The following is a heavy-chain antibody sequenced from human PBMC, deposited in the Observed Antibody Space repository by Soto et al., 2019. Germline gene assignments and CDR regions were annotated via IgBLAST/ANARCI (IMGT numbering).Heavy chain of an antibody. CDR1: GGTFSSYA. CDR3: ARRVPAAGYYYGMDV. D-gene: IGHD2-2*01. V-gene: IGHV1-69*12. Sequence: QVQLVQSGAEVKKPGSSVKVSCKASGGTFSSYAISWVRQAPGQGLEWMGGIIPICATANYAQKFQGRVTITADDSTRTAYMELRSLRSEDTAVYYCARRVPAAGYYYGMDVWGQGTTFTVSS. J-gene: IGHJ6*02. CDR2: IIPICATA.